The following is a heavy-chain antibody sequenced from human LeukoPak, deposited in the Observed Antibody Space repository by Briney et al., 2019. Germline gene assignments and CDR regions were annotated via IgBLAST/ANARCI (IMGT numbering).Heavy chain of an antibody. CDR3: ARAWDYYDSSGYLASDDAFDI. CDR1: GYTFTSYG. Sequence: ASVKVSCKASGYTFTSYGISWVRQAPGQGLEWMGWISAYNGNTNYAQKLQGRVTMTTDTSTSTAYMELRSLRSDDTAVYYCARAWDYYDSSGYLASDDAFDIWGQGTMSPSLQ. D-gene: IGHD3-22*01. V-gene: IGHV1-18*01. CDR2: ISAYNGNT. J-gene: IGHJ3*02.